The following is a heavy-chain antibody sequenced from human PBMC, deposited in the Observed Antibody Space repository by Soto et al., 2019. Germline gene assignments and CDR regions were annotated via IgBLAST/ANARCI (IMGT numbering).Heavy chain of an antibody. Sequence: PSETLSLTCAVYGGSFSGYYWSWIRQPPGKGLEWIGEINHSGSTNYNPSLKSRVTISVDTSKNQFSLKLSSVTAADTAVYYCAMSVAGTDAFDIWRQGTMVTVSS. J-gene: IGHJ3*02. CDR1: GGSFSGYY. CDR3: AMSVAGTDAFDI. CDR2: INHSGST. V-gene: IGHV4-34*01. D-gene: IGHD6-19*01.